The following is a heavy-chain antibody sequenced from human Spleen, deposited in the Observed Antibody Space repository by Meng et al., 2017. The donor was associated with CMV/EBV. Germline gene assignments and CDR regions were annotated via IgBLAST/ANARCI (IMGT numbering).Heavy chain of an antibody. CDR3: AGGYDSSGYYSREVVLDV. CDR2: IKLDGSEK. V-gene: IGHV3-7*01. Sequence: GGSLRLSCVASGSTFDSYWMNWVRQAPGKGLEWVADIKLDGSEKYYAETVRGRFTVSRDNAGNTLYLHMNKLRGDDTAVDHCAGGYDSSGYYSREVVLDVWGQGTTVTVSS. CDR1: GSTFDSYW. J-gene: IGHJ6*02. D-gene: IGHD3-22*01.